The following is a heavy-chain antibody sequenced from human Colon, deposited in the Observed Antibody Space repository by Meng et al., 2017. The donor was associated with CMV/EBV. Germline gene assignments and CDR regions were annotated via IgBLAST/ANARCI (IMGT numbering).Heavy chain of an antibody. V-gene: IGHV3-23*01. CDR3: AKDTAYYYGSGSRAYGPDV. D-gene: IGHD3-10*01. Sequence: GESLKISCVASGFTFDKYVMTWVRQAPGKGLEWVSGISGSGSSRYYADSVKGRHTISRDNSKNTLYLQMNGLGAGDTGVYYCAKDTAYYYGSGSRAYGPDVWGQGTTVTVSS. CDR2: ISGSGSSR. CDR1: GFTFDKYV. J-gene: IGHJ6*02.